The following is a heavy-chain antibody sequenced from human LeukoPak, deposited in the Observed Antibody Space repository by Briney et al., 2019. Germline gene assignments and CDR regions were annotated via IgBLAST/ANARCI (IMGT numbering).Heavy chain of an antibody. CDR3: ARDTNSAGAYFDY. J-gene: IGHJ4*02. D-gene: IGHD2-21*01. CDR1: GFTFSSYS. CDR2: ISSSSRYI. Sequence: GGSLRLSCAASGFTFSSYSMNWVRQGPGKGLEWVSSISSSSRYIYYADSVKGRFTISRDNAKNSLYLQMNSLRAEDTAVYYCARDTNSAGAYFDYWGQGTLVTVSS. V-gene: IGHV3-21*01.